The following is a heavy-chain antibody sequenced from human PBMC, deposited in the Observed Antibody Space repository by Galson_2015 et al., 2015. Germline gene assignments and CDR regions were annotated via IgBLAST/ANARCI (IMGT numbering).Heavy chain of an antibody. Sequence: SVKVSCKASGYTFISYDINWVRQATGQGLEWMGWVNSNSGYTGYGQKFQGRVTMTRNTSISTAYMELTSLRSEDTAVYYCARSYSDETSGYYNWGQGTLVTVSS. D-gene: IGHD3-22*01. CDR2: VNSNSGYT. CDR1: GYTFISYD. J-gene: IGHJ4*02. CDR3: ARSYSDETSGYYN. V-gene: IGHV1-8*01.